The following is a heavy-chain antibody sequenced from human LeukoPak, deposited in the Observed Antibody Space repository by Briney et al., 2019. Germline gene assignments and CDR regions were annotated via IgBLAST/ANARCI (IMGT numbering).Heavy chain of an antibody. Sequence: PSETLSLTCTVSGGSISSYYWSWIRQPAGKGLEWIGRIYTSGSTNYNPSLKSRVTMSVDTSKNQFSLKLSSVTAADTAVYYCAGDKTTGGWYEFDYWGQGTLVTVSS. D-gene: IGHD6-19*01. CDR1: GGSISSYY. J-gene: IGHJ4*02. V-gene: IGHV4-4*07. CDR3: AGDKTTGGWYEFDY. CDR2: IYTSGST.